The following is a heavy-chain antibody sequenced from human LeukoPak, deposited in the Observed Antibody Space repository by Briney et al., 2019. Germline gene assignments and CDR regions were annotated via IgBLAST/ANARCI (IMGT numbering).Heavy chain of an antibody. CDR1: GYNFTSYW. CDR2: IYPSDSDT. Sequence: GESLQISCKGSGYNFTSYWIGWVRQMPGKGLEWMGIIYPSDSDTSYSPSFQGQVTISADKSISTAYLQWSSLKASDTAMYYCARLSYDFWSGYPHFMDVWGKGTTVTVSS. CDR3: ARLSYDFWSGYPHFMDV. D-gene: IGHD3-3*01. J-gene: IGHJ6*03. V-gene: IGHV5-51*01.